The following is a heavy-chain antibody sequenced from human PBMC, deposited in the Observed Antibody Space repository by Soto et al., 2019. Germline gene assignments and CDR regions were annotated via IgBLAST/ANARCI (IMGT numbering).Heavy chain of an antibody. CDR2: ITFSGNTV. D-gene: IGHD5-18*01. V-gene: IGHV3-11*04. CDR3: AKDIVRYTYGACDY. Sequence: QVQLVESGGGLVKPGGSLRLSCAASGFTFSDSYMSWIRQAPGKGLEWISYITFSGNTVYYADSLKGRFTISRDNSKNTLYLQMNSLRVEDTAVYYCAKDIVRYTYGACDYWGQGALVTVSS. J-gene: IGHJ4*02. CDR1: GFTFSDSY.